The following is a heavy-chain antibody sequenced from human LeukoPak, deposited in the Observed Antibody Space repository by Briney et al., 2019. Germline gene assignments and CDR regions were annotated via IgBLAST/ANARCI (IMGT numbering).Heavy chain of an antibody. J-gene: IGHJ4*02. CDR1: GFTFSSYE. CDR2: ISSGSTI. V-gene: IGHV3-48*03. CDR3: AREGSVVVPHYYFDY. Sequence: PGGSLRLSCAASGFTFSSYEMNWVRQAPGKGLEWVSYISSGSTIYDADSVKGRFTISRDNAKNSLYLQMNSLRAEDTAVYYCAREGSVVVPHYYFDYWGQGTLVTVSS. D-gene: IGHD2-2*01.